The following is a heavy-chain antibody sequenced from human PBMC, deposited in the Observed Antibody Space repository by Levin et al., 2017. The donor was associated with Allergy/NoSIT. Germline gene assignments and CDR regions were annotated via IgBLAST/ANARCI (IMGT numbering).Heavy chain of an antibody. CDR2: ISAYNGNT. V-gene: IGHV1-18*01. Sequence: ASVKVSCKASGYTFTSYGISWVRQAPGQGLEWMGWISAYNGNTNYAQKLQGRVTMTTDTSTSTAYMELRSLRSDDTAVYYCARDTSFSWAAAGNDYWGQGTLVTVSS. J-gene: IGHJ4*02. CDR3: ARDTSFSWAAAGNDY. CDR1: GYTFTSYG. D-gene: IGHD6-13*01.